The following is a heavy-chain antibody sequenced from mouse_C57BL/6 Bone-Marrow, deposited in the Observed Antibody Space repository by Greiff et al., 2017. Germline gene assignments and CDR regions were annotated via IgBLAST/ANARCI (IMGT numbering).Heavy chain of an antibody. CDR1: GFTFGSYA. CDR3: AREDGYYAMDY. Sequence: DVQLQESGGGLVKPGGSLKLSCAASGFTFGSYAMSWVRQTPEKRLEWVATISDGGSYTYYPDNVKGRFTISRDNAKNNLYLQMSHLKSEDTAMYYCAREDGYYAMDYWGQGTSVTVSS. CDR2: ISDGGSYT. D-gene: IGHD2-3*01. J-gene: IGHJ4*01. V-gene: IGHV5-4*01.